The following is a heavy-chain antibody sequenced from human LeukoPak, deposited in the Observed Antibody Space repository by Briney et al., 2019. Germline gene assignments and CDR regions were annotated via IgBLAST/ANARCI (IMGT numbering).Heavy chain of an antibody. J-gene: IGHJ4*02. D-gene: IGHD4-11*01. CDR3: AIYTNLHFDY. V-gene: IGHV3-30*03. CDR1: GFTFSNYG. CDR2: ISYDGSNK. Sequence: PGRSLRLSCAGSGFTFSNYGMHWVRQAPGKGLEWVALISYDGSNKYYADSVKGRITISRDNSKNTLYLQMNSLRVEDTAVYYCAIYTNLHFDYWGQGALVTVSS.